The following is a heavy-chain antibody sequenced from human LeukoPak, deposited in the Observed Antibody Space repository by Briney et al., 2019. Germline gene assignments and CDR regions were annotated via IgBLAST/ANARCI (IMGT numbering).Heavy chain of an antibody. CDR1: GGSISTSY. D-gene: IGHD2-15*01. J-gene: IGHJ3*02. V-gene: IGHV4-59*01. CDR3: ARGPQYCSDGSCYSYAFDI. Sequence: SETLSLTCTVSGGSISTSYWSWIRQPPGKGLEWIGYIYYSGSTNYNPSLKSRGTISVDTSKNQFSLKLSSVTAADTAVYYCARGPQYCSDGSCYSYAFDIWGQGTMVTVSS. CDR2: IYYSGST.